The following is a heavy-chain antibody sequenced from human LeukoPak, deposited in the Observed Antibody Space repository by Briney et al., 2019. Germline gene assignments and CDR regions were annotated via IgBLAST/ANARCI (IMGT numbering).Heavy chain of an antibody. CDR1: GYSISSGYY. V-gene: IGHV4-38-2*02. CDR2: IYQSGST. Sequence: SETLSLTCSVSGYSISSGYYWGWIRQPPGKGLEWIGSIYQSGSTSYNPSLKSRVTISVDTSKNQFSLKLSSVTAADTAVYYCARTGHDDAFDIWGQGTMVIVSS. CDR3: ARTGHDDAFDI. J-gene: IGHJ3*02. D-gene: IGHD3-9*01.